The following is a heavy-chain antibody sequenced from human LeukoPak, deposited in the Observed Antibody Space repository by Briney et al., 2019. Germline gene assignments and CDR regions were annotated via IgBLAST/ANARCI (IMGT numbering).Heavy chain of an antibody. CDR1: GGSISSYY. CDR2: IYTSGST. V-gene: IGHV4-4*07. D-gene: IGHD2-2*01. J-gene: IGHJ5*02. Sequence: PSETLSLTCTVSGGSISSYYWSWIRQPAGKGLEWIGRIYTSGSTNYNPSLKSRVTISVDTSKNQFSLKLSSVTAADTAVYYCARSKAHLSTSWYGTWFDPWGQGTLVTVSS. CDR3: ARSKAHLSTSWYGTWFDP.